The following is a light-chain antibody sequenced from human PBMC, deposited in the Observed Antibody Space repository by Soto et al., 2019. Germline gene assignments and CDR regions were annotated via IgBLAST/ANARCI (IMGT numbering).Light chain of an antibody. CDR2: AAS. CDR3: QQGYSAPLT. J-gene: IGKJ3*01. Sequence: DIQMTQSPSSLSASVGDRVTITCRASQSISTFLNWYQQKPGKAPKLLIYAASNLQSGVPSRFSGSGSGTDFTLTISSLQPEDFATYYCQQGYSAPLTFGHGTKVDVK. V-gene: IGKV1-39*01. CDR1: QSISTF.